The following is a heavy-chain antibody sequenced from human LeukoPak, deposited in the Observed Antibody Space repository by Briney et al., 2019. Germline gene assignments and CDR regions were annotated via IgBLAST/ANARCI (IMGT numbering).Heavy chain of an antibody. V-gene: IGHV1-2*02. Sequence: ASVNVSFTASGYTFTVYYMHWVRQAPGQGLEWMGWINPNSGGTNYAQKFQGRVTMTRDTSISTAYMELSRLRSDDTAVYYCARGRERLTGNWFDPWGQGTLVTVSS. J-gene: IGHJ5*02. CDR2: INPNSGGT. CDR3: ARGRERLTGNWFDP. D-gene: IGHD7-27*01. CDR1: GYTFTVYY.